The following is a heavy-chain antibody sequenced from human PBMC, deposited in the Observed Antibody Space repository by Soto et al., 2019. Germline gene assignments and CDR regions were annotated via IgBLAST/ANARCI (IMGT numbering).Heavy chain of an antibody. V-gene: IGHV3-30-3*01. CDR1: GFTFSNYA. CDR3: ARGLGGCDGDYNYF. Sequence: QVQLVESGGGVVQPGRSLRLSCAASGFTFSNYAMHWVRQPPGKGLEWVTVISYDGSNKYYADSVKGRFTISRDNSKNTVYMQMNSLSAEDTAVYYWARGLGGCDGDYNYFWGQGTLVTVSS. J-gene: IGHJ4*02. D-gene: IGHD4-17*01. CDR2: ISYDGSNK.